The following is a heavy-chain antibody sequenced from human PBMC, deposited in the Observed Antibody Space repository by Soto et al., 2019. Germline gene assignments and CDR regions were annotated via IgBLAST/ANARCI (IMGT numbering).Heavy chain of an antibody. Sequence: QLQLQESGPGLVKPSETLSLTCTVSGGSINSSSSYYWGWLRQPPVKGLERIGILYYNGSTYYNPSLKSRVTIAAVTSKNPFSLTLSSVTAADTAVYYCARIVVSGPTSGCDYWGQGSLVTVSS. CDR1: GGSINSSSSYY. CDR2: LYYNGST. D-gene: IGHD3-22*01. V-gene: IGHV4-39*01. CDR3: ARIVVSGPTSGCDY. J-gene: IGHJ4*02.